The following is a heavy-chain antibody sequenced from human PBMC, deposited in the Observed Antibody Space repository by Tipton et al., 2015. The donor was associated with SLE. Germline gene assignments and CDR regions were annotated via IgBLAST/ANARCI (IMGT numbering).Heavy chain of an antibody. CDR2: VSYTGSA. CDR1: GGSITSHY. V-gene: IGHV4-59*08. J-gene: IGHJ4*02. CDR3: ARLSAYYRVFDL. Sequence: SGGSITSHYWTWIRQSPGKEFEWLAYVSYTGSATYNPSLRSRVSILLDRSENQFPLRVTTVTAADTAVYYCARLSAYYRVFDLWGQGTLVTVSS. D-gene: IGHD3-3*01.